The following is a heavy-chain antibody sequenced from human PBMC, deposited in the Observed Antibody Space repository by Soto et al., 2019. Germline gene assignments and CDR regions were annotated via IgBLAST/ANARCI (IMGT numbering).Heavy chain of an antibody. Sequence: PGGSLRLSCTFSAFTSTDHALTWVRQAPGKGLEWVAFSTSHSYGGTTDYAASVKGRFTISRDDSKSIAYLQMNSLQIADTAIYYCARDGDYYGMDVWGQGTTVTVSS. CDR2: STSHSYGGTT. D-gene: IGHD3-3*01. CDR1: AFTSTDHA. J-gene: IGHJ6*02. CDR3: ARDGDYYGMDV. V-gene: IGHV3-49*04.